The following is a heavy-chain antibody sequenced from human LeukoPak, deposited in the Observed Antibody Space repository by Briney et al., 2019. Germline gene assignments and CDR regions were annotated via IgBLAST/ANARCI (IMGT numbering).Heavy chain of an antibody. CDR3: ARDFPYDFWSGYYMGAFDI. V-gene: IGHV4-59*01. J-gene: IGHJ3*02. D-gene: IGHD3-3*01. Sequence: SETLSLTCTVSGGSISSYYWSWIRQPPGKGLEWIGYIYYSGSTNYNPSLKSRVTISVDTSKNQFSLKLSSVTAADTAVYYCARDFPYDFWSGYYMGAFDIWGQGTMVTVSS. CDR1: GGSISSYY. CDR2: IYYSGST.